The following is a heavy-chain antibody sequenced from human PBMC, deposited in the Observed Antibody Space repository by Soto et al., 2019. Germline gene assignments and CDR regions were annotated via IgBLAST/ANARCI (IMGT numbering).Heavy chain of an antibody. J-gene: IGHJ6*02. CDR2: IIPIFATA. Sequence: QVQLVQSGAEVKKPGSSVKVSCKASGGTFSSYAINWVRQAPGQGLEWMGGIIPIFATADYAQKFQGRVTIPADESRSTAYMELSSLRSEDTAVYYCAQCLLGVNYYYGMDVWGQGTTVTVSS. D-gene: IGHD3-16*01. CDR1: GGTFSSYA. CDR3: AQCLLGVNYYYGMDV. V-gene: IGHV1-69*12.